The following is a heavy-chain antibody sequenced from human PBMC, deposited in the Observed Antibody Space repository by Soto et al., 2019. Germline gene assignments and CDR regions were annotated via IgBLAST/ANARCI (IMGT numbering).Heavy chain of an antibody. Sequence: SETLSLTCTVSGGSISSYYWSWIRQPPGKGLEWIGYIYYSGSTNYNPSLKSRVTISVDTSKNQFSLKLSSVTAADTAVYYCARGVVVAATRSSDYYYYMDVWGKGTTVTVSS. CDR1: GGSISSYY. J-gene: IGHJ6*03. CDR2: IYYSGST. V-gene: IGHV4-59*01. D-gene: IGHD2-15*01. CDR3: ARGVVVAATRSSDYYYYMDV.